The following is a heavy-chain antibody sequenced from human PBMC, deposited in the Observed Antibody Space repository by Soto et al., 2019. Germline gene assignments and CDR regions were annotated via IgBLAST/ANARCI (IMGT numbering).Heavy chain of an antibody. V-gene: IGHV3-15*07. CDR2: IKSKTDGGTT. CDR1: GFTFSNAW. D-gene: IGHD3-22*01. Sequence: RGSLRLSCAASGFTFSNAWMNWVRQAPGKGLEWVGRIKSKTDGGTTDYAAPVKGRFTISRDDSKNTLYLQMNSLKTEDTAVYYCTTDHVPRHYDIMPGGQGTLVTVSS. CDR3: TTDHVPRHYDIMP. J-gene: IGHJ5*02.